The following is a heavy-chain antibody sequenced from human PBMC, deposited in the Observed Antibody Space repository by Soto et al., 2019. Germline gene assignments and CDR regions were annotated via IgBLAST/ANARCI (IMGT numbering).Heavy chain of an antibody. Sequence: GGSLRLSCAVSGLTVSSHYISWVRQAPGKGLEWVSVIYAGGRTFYSDSVKDRVVISRDNSENTVYLQMNSLAVEDTAIYYCVGPWAGRFDYWGQGTPVTVS. CDR1: GLTVSSHY. CDR3: VGPWAGRFDY. D-gene: IGHD7-27*01. J-gene: IGHJ4*02. V-gene: IGHV3-66*01. CDR2: IYAGGRT.